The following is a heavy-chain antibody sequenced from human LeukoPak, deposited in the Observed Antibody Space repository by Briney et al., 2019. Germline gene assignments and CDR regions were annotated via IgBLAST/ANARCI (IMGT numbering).Heavy chain of an antibody. Sequence: GGSLRLSCVASGFTFSSYGMSWVRQAPGKGLEWVSALSGSGGSTYYADSVKGRFTISRDNSKNTLYLQMNSLRAEDTAVYYCAKGEEDILTGYYPLDWGQGTLVTVSS. CDR1: GFTFSSYG. CDR3: AKGEEDILTGYYPLD. CDR2: LSGSGGST. D-gene: IGHD3-9*01. V-gene: IGHV3-23*01. J-gene: IGHJ4*02.